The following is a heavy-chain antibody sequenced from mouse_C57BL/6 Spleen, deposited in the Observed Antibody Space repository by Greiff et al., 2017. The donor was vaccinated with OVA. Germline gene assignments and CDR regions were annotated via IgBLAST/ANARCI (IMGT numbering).Heavy chain of an antibody. CDR3: ASPYDYDDWFAY. J-gene: IGHJ3*01. V-gene: IGHV1-4*01. D-gene: IGHD2-4*01. CDR1: GYTFTSYT. Sequence: QVQLQQSGAELARPGASVKMSCKASGYTFTSYTMHWVKQRPGQGLEWIGYINPSSGYTKYNHKFKDKATLSADKSSSTAYMQLSSLTSEDSAVYYCASPYDYDDWFAYWGQGTLVTVSA. CDR2: INPSSGYT.